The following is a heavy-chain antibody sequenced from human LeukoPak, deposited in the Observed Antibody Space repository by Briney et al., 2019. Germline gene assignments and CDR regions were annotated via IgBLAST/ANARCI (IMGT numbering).Heavy chain of an antibody. D-gene: IGHD2-15*01. CDR2: INADGSTR. CDR1: GFSFSPYW. Sequence: GGSLRLSCAASGFSFSPYWMHWVRQVPGTGLIWVSRINADGSTRTYADSVQGRFTISRDNAENTLYLEMSSLRADDTAVYYCVREMKYRVLVAGTPANFGFWGQGTVVTVSS. J-gene: IGHJ4*02. CDR3: VREMKYRVLVAGTPANFGF. V-gene: IGHV3-74*01.